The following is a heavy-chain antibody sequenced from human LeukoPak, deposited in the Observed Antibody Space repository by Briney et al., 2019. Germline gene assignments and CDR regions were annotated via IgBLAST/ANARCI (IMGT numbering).Heavy chain of an antibody. D-gene: IGHD5-12*01. J-gene: IGHJ4*02. CDR3: ARVLLSGYDRPIDF. V-gene: IGHV3-48*03. Sequence: GGSLRLSCASSGFTFSSYEMNWVRQAPGKQLEWVSYISSSAGSIYLADSVKDRFSVSRDNAKNSLYLQMTSLRAEDTGIYYCARVLLSGYDRPIDFWGQGTLVTVSS. CDR1: GFTFSSYE. CDR2: ISSSAGSI.